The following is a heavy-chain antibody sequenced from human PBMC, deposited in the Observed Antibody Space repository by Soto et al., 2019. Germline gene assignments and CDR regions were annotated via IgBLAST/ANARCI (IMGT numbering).Heavy chain of an antibody. CDR2: ISAYNGNT. D-gene: IGHD3-3*01. Sequence: ASVKVSCKASGYTFTSYGISWVRQAPGQGLEWMGWISAYNGNTNYAQKLQGRVTMTTDTSTSTAYMELRSLRSDDTAVYYCARDGRSTYYDFWSGYPPRRYYYYMDVWGKGTTVTVSS. CDR3: ARDGRSTYYDFWSGYPPRRYYYYMDV. V-gene: IGHV1-18*01. CDR1: GYTFTSYG. J-gene: IGHJ6*03.